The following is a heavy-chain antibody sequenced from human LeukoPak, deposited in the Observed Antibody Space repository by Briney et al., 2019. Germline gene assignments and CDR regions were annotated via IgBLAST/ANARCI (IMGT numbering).Heavy chain of an antibody. V-gene: IGHV4-39*07. D-gene: IGHD2-15*01. Sequence: SEALFLTFPFSRCSISSRSYYWGWSPQPPGEGLEWSWSIYYSGSTYYKPSLKSRVTISVDTSKNQFSLKLSSVTAADTAVYYCASIVVVVAALPANWFDPWGQGTLVTVSS. CDR3: ASIVVVVAALPANWFDP. CDR1: RCSISSRSYY. J-gene: IGHJ5*02. CDR2: IYYSGST.